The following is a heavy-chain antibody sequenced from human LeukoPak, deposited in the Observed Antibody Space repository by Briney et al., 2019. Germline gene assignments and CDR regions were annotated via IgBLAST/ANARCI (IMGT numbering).Heavy chain of an antibody. CDR3: ARGIYCSGGSCYSGDFDY. J-gene: IGHJ4*02. Sequence: SETLSLTCAVYGGSSSGYYWSWIRQPPGKGLEWIGEINHSGSTNYNPSLKSRVTISVDTSKNQFSLKLSSVTAADTAVYYCARGIYCSGGSCYSGDFDYWGQGTLVTVSS. CDR1: GGSSSGYY. V-gene: IGHV4-34*01. D-gene: IGHD2-15*01. CDR2: INHSGST.